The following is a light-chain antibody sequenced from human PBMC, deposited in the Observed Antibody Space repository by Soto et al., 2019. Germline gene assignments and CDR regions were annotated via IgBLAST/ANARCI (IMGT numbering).Light chain of an antibody. Sequence: QSALTQPASVSGSPGQSITISCTGTSSDVGGFNYVSWYQQHPGKAPKLLIFDVYSRPSGISNRFSGSKSGNTASLTISGLLAEEEADYYCSSYTTSSSYGFGAGTKVTVL. J-gene: IGLJ1*01. CDR2: DVY. V-gene: IGLV2-14*01. CDR3: SSYTTSSSYG. CDR1: SSDVGGFNY.